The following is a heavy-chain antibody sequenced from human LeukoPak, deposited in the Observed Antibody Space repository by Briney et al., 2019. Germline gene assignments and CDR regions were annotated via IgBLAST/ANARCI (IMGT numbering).Heavy chain of an antibody. CDR2: IYHSGST. CDR1: GGSISSSNW. CDR3: ARAIITGTPPGYYYYGMDV. V-gene: IGHV4-4*02. Sequence: SETLSLTCAVSGGSISSSNWWSWVRPPPGKGLEWIGEIYHSGSTNYNPSLKSRVTISVDKSKNQFSLKLSSVTAADTAAYYCARAIITGTPPGYYYYGMDVWGQGTTVTVSS. D-gene: IGHD1-20*01. J-gene: IGHJ6*02.